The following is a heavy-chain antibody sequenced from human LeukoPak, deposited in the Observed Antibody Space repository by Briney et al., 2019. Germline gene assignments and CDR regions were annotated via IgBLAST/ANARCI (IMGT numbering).Heavy chain of an antibody. CDR2: ISKSGGST. Sequence: GGSLRLSCAASGFSFSTYAMTWVRQAPGKGLEWVSTISKSGGSTEYADSVKGRFAMSRDNSKNTLYLQMNSLRAEDTAVYYCARDEPPLYDYVWGSYPTFDYWGQGTLVTVSS. CDR1: GFSFSTYA. CDR3: ARDEPPLYDYVWGSYPTFDY. D-gene: IGHD3-16*02. J-gene: IGHJ4*02. V-gene: IGHV3-23*01.